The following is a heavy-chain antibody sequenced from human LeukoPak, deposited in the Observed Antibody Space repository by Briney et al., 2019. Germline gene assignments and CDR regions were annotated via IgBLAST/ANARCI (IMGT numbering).Heavy chain of an antibody. CDR3: ARSTTMYSSGWYGLDY. CDR1: GFTFSSYW. J-gene: IGHJ4*02. CDR2: INSDGSST. V-gene: IGHV3-74*01. D-gene: IGHD6-19*01. Sequence: AGGSLRLSCAASGFTFSSYWTHWVRQAPGKGLVWVSRINSDGSSTTYADSVKGRFTISRDNAKNTLYLQMNSLRAEDTAVYYCARSTTMYSSGWYGLDYWGQGTLVTVSS.